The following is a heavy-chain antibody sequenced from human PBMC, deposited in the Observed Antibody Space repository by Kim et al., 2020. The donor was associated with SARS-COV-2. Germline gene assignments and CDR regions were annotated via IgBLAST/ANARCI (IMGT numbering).Heavy chain of an antibody. D-gene: IGHD3-10*02. J-gene: IGHJ6*02. CDR3: AKVTMSWGYYYGMDV. Sequence: SVKGRYTISRDNSKNPLYLQMNSRRAEDTAVYYCAKVTMSWGYYYGMDVWGQGTTVTVSS. V-gene: IGHV3-23*01.